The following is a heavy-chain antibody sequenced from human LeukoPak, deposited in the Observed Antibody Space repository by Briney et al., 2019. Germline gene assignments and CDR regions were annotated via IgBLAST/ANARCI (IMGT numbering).Heavy chain of an antibody. CDR2: VSDTGST. J-gene: IGHJ4*01. Sequence: SETLSLTCTVSGGSINSYYWSWIRQPPGKGLEWIGYVSDTGSTNYNPSLKSRVTISVDTSKNQFYLKLTSVTAADTAVYYCARTTTTFDDRGHGTLVTVSS. CDR1: GGSINSYY. CDR3: ARTTTTFDD. D-gene: IGHD4-11*01. V-gene: IGHV4-59*01.